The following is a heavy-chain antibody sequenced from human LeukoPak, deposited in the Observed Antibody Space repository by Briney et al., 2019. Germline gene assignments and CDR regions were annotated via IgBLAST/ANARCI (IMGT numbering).Heavy chain of an antibody. V-gene: IGHV3-30*04. CDR2: ISYDGSNK. J-gene: IGHJ4*02. Sequence: PGGSLRLSCAASGFTFSSYAMHWVRQAPGKGLEWVAVISYDGSNKYYADSVKGRFTISRDNSKNTLYLQMNSLRAEDTAVYYCARERGYCTNGVCYQPFDYWGQGTLVTVSS. CDR3: ARERGYCTNGVCYQPFDY. CDR1: GFTFSSYA. D-gene: IGHD2-8*01.